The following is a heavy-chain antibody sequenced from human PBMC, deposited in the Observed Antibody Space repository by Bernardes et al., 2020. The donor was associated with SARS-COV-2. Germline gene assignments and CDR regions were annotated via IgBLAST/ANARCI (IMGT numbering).Heavy chain of an antibody. V-gene: IGHV1-8*01. D-gene: IGHD6-19*01. CDR2: MNPNTGKT. CDR3: ARSDDSSGWKPGDWFGP. J-gene: IGHJ5*02. CDR1: GYIFTNYE. Sequence: ASVKVSCKASGYIFTNYEINWVRQAAGQGLEWMGWMNPNTGKTGHAQKFQGRLNMTRSTAINTAYMELRSLRSEDTGVYYCARSDDSSGWKPGDWFGPWGQGTLVSVSA.